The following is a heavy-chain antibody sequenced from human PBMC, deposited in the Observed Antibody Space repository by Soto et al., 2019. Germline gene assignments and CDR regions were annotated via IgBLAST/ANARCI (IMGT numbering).Heavy chain of an antibody. Sequence: AVYSGCVYVSYWSGFRQPPGKGLAWIGEINHRGSTKYDPSLKSRVTISVDTSKNQFSLKLSSVNAADTAVYYCARATDAVAGGNRGQAILRSVSS. CDR2: INHRGST. CDR1: SGCVYVSY. J-gene: IGHJ4*02. CDR3: ARATDAVAGGN. V-gene: IGHV4-34*01. D-gene: IGHD2-21*01.